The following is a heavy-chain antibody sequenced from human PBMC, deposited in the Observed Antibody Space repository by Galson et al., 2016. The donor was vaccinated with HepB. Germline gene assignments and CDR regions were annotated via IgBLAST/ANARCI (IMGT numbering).Heavy chain of an antibody. V-gene: IGHV3-7*01. D-gene: IGHD3-10*01. Sequence: SLRLSCAASGFTFNAHWMTWVRQAPGKGLEWVANIRGAGLVSYYAESVRGRFTISRDNAKNSLYLQMNDLRVDETAVYYCSREMKGSYFAWGQGALVTVSP. J-gene: IGHJ5*02. CDR1: GFTFNAHW. CDR2: IRGAGLVS. CDR3: SREMKGSYFA.